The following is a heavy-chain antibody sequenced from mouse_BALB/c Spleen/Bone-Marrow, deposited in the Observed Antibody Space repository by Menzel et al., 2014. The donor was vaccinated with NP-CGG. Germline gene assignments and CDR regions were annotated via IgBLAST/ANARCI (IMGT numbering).Heavy chain of an antibody. CDR1: GYTFTEYT. V-gene: IGHV1-18*01. Sequence: EVQLQQSGPELVKPGASVKISCKTSGYTFTEYTMHWVKQSHGKSLEWIGGVNPNNGGTIYNQKFMGKATLTVDKSSSTAYMELRSLTSEDSAVYYCARKDYGYNYVMDYWGQGTSVTVSS. J-gene: IGHJ4*01. CDR3: ARKDYGYNYVMDY. CDR2: VNPNNGGT. D-gene: IGHD1-2*01.